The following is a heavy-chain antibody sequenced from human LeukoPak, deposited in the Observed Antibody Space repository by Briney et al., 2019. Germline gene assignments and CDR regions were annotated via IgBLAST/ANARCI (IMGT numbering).Heavy chain of an antibody. CDR3: AKDPTDFDNSGQTYFDS. Sequence: GGSLRLSCAASGFTFSPYAMSWVRQAPGKGLEWVSGISGSGGITFYADSVKGRFTISRDNSKNTLFLQMNSLRAEDTAVYYCAKDPTDFDNSGQTYFDSWGQGTLVTVSS. D-gene: IGHD3-22*01. CDR2: ISGSGGIT. CDR1: GFTFSPYA. V-gene: IGHV3-23*01. J-gene: IGHJ4*02.